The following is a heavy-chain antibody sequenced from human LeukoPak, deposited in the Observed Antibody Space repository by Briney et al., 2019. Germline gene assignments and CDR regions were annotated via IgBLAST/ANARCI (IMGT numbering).Heavy chain of an antibody. V-gene: IGHV1-69*13. CDR1: GGTFSSYA. J-gene: IGHJ5*02. Sequence: GASVKVSCKASGGTFSSYAISWVRQAPGQGLEWMGGIIPIFGTANYAQKFQGRVTITADESTSTAYMELSSLRSEDTAVYYCAREGVILTAITHNWFDPWGQGTLVTVSS. CDR3: AREGVILTAITHNWFDP. CDR2: IIPIFGTA. D-gene: IGHD3-10*01.